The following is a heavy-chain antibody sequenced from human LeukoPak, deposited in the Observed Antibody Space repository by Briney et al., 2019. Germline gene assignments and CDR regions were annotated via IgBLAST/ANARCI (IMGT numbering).Heavy chain of an antibody. CDR3: ARAPVANSWYNYYYYMDV. V-gene: IGHV3-23*01. D-gene: IGHD6-13*01. J-gene: IGHJ6*03. CDR2: ISGSGGST. CDR1: GFTFSSYA. Sequence: PGGSLRLSCAASGFTFSSYAMSWVRQAPGKGLEWVSAISGSGGSTYYADSVKGRFTISRGNAKNSLYLQMNSLRAEDTAVYYCARAPVANSWYNYYYYMDVWGKGTTVTVSS.